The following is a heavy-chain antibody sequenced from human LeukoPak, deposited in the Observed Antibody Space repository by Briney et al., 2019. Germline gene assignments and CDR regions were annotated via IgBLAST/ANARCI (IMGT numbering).Heavy chain of an antibody. CDR3: ARVVGDYFDC. CDR2: IYHSGST. D-gene: IGHD2-15*01. CDR1: GGSISSGGYY. Sequence: PSQTLSLTCTVSGGSISSGGYYWSWIRQPPGKGLEWIGYIYHSGSTYYNPSLKSRVTISVDRSKNQFSLKLSSVTAADTAVYYCARVVGDYFDCWGQGTLVTVSS. V-gene: IGHV4-30-2*01. J-gene: IGHJ4*02.